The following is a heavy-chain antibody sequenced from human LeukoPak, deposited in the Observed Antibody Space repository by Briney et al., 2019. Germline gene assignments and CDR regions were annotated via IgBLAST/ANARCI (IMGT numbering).Heavy chain of an antibody. CDR1: GFTFSNYA. J-gene: IGHJ1*01. Sequence: PGGSLRLSCAASGFTFSNYAMSWVRQAPGKGLEWVSAISGSGGSTYYADSVKGRFTISRDNSKNTLYLQMNSLRAEDTAVYYCAKVIVGATRAEYFQHWGQGTLVTVSS. D-gene: IGHD1-26*01. V-gene: IGHV3-23*01. CDR2: ISGSGGST. CDR3: AKVIVGATRAEYFQH.